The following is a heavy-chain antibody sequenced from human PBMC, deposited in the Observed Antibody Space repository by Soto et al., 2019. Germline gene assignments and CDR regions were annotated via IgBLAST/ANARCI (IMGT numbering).Heavy chain of an antibody. CDR3: ARDVRTGYCSSTSCHRVYYSYGMDV. CDR2: ISAYNGNT. J-gene: IGHJ6*02. Sequence: QVQLVQSGAEVKKPGASVKVSCKASGYTFTSYGISWVRQAPGQGLEWMGWISAYNGNTNYAQKLQGRVTMDSAATTSTAYMELRSLRSDDSAVYFCARDVRTGYCSSTSCHRVYYSYGMDVWGQGPTVTVSS. D-gene: IGHD2-2*02. CDR1: GYTFTSYG. V-gene: IGHV1-18*04.